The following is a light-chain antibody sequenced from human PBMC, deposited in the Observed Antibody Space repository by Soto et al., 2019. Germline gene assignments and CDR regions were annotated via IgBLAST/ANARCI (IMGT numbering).Light chain of an antibody. V-gene: IGLV1-44*01. CDR1: NSNIGRYS. J-gene: IGLJ3*02. CDR2: SDD. Sequence: QSVLPQPPSLSGTPGQRGTISCSGSNSNIGRYSVNWYQHFPGTAPKILIYSDDERPSGVPDRFSGSKSGTSASLAISGLQSEYEAEYYCAAWDDNLNGPLFGGGTKLTVL. CDR3: AAWDDNLNGPL.